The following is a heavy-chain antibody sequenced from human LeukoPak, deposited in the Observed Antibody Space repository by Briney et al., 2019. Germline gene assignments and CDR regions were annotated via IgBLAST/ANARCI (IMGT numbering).Heavy chain of an antibody. CDR2: INPSGGST. D-gene: IGHD3-9*01. J-gene: IGHJ4*02. V-gene: IGHV1-46*01. Sequence: ASVKVSCKASGYTFTSYYMHWVRQAPGQGLEWMGIINPSGGSTSYAQKFQGRVTMTRDMSTSTVYMELSSLRSEDTAVYYCARERGYDILTGYYPSKGFDYWGQGTLVTVSS. CDR1: GYTFTSYY. CDR3: ARERGYDILTGYYPSKGFDY.